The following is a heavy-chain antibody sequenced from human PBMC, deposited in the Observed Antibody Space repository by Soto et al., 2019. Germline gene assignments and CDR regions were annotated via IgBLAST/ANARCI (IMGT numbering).Heavy chain of an antibody. CDR2: IYYSGST. J-gene: IGHJ6*03. CDR1: GGSISSSNYY. CDR3: ARIYYYHYNMDV. Sequence: QLQLQESGPGLVKPSETLSLTCTVSGGSISSSNYYWGWIRQPPGKGLEWIGSIYYSGSTYFNPSLKRRVTISVDTSKTQFSLKLTSVTAADTAVYYGARIYYYHYNMDVWGKGTTVTVSS. V-gene: IGHV4-39*01.